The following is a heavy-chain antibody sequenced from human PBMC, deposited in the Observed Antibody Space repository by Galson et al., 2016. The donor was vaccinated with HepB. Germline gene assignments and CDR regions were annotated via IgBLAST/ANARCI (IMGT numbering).Heavy chain of an antibody. Sequence: SVKVSRKASGYTFTSYYMHWVRQAPGQGLEWMGIINPSGGSTSYAQKFQGRVTMTRDTSTSTVYMELSSLRSEDTAIYYCARDLYCYSCGWDYYYYNMDVWGKGTTVTVSS. CDR2: INPSGGST. D-gene: IGHD2-15*01. J-gene: IGHJ6*03. V-gene: IGHV1-46*01. CDR3: ARDLYCYSCGWDYYYYNMDV. CDR1: GYTFTSYY.